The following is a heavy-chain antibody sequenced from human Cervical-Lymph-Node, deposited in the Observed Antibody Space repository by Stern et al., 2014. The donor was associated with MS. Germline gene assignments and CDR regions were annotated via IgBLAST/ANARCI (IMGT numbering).Heavy chain of an antibody. J-gene: IGHJ4*02. Sequence: VQLVESGPGLVKPSETLSLTCTVSGGSISSYYWSWIRQLPGKGLEWIGYIYYSGSTNYNPSLKSRVTISVDTSKNQFSLKLSSVTAADTAVYYCARGYGGNPIDYWGQGTLVTVSS. CDR3: ARGYGGNPIDY. CDR2: IYYSGST. CDR1: GGSISSYY. V-gene: IGHV4-59*01. D-gene: IGHD4-23*01.